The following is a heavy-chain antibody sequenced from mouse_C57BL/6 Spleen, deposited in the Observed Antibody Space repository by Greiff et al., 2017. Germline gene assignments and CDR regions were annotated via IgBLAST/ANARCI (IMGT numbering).Heavy chain of an antibody. CDR3: ARGGAYYYGSSPFAY. CDR2: INPNNGGT. V-gene: IGHV1-18*01. D-gene: IGHD1-1*01. Sequence: VQLQQSGPELVKPGASVKIPCKASGYTFTDYNMDWVKQSHGKSLEWIGDINPNNGGTIYNQKFKGKATLTVDKSSSTAYMERRSLTSEDTAVYYCARGGAYYYGSSPFAYWGQGTLVTVSA. J-gene: IGHJ3*01. CDR1: GYTFTDYN.